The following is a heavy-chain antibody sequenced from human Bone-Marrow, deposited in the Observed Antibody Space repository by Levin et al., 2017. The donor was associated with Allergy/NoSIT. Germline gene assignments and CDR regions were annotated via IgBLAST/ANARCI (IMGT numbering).Heavy chain of an antibody. D-gene: IGHD6-19*01. CDR1: GFTFSDYY. Sequence: GGSLRLSCAASGFTFSDYYMSWIRQAPGKGLEWVSYISSSGSTIYYADSVKGRFTISRDNAKNSLYLQMNSLRAEDTAVYYCARPQWLANDAFDIWGQGTMVTVSS. V-gene: IGHV3-11*01. CDR3: ARPQWLANDAFDI. J-gene: IGHJ3*02. CDR2: ISSSGSTI.